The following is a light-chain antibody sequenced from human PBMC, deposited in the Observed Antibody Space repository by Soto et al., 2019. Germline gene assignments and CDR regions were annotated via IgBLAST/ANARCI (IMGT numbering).Light chain of an antibody. CDR3: QVWDSDTDHVV. CDR1: NICSKS. J-gene: IGLJ2*01. V-gene: IGLV3-21*02. CDR2: DDD. Sequence: SYELTQPPSVSVAPGQTASFTCGGHNICSKSVHWYQQKPGQAPILVIYDDDDRPSGIPGRFSGSNSGSAATLTISRVEAGDEADYYCQVWDSDTDHVVFGGGTQLTVL.